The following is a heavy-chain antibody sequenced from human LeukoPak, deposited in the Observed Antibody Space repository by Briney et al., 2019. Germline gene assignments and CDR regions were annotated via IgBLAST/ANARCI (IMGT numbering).Heavy chain of an antibody. V-gene: IGHV4-4*02. CDR2: IYHSGST. D-gene: IGHD5-18*01. CDR3: AREPRGYSYGSGY. J-gene: IGHJ4*02. CDR1: GGSISSSNW. Sequence: SETLSLTCAVSGGSISSSNWWSWVRHPPGKGLEWIGEIYHSGSTNYNPSLKSRVTISVDKSKNQFSLKLSSVTAADTAVYYCAREPRGYSYGSGYWGQGTLVTVSS.